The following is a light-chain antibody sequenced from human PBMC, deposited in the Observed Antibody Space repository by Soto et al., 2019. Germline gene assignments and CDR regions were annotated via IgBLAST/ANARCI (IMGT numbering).Light chain of an antibody. V-gene: IGKV3-20*01. CDR3: QQCGSSPLT. J-gene: IGKJ4*01. Sequence: EIVLTQFPGTLSLSPGESATLSCRASQSVSSSYLAWYQQKPGQAPRVLIYGASSRASGIPDRVSGSGSGTDFTRTISRLEPEDVAVYYCQQCGSSPLTFGGGTRVEIK. CDR1: QSVSSSY. CDR2: GAS.